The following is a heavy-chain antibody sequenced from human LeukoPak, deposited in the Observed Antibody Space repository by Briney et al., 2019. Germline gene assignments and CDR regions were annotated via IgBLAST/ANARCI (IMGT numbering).Heavy chain of an antibody. D-gene: IGHD2-15*01. CDR1: GFAFGEYA. Sequence: PGRSLRLSCTASGFAFGEYAVSWVRQAPGKGLEWVGFIRSKEYGGTTDYAASVEGRFTISRDDSKTIAFLQMNSLKTEDSAVYYCATPYCSGGTCYRSFDYRGQGTLVTVSS. V-gene: IGHV3-49*04. J-gene: IGHJ4*02. CDR2: IRSKEYGGTT. CDR3: ATPYCSGGTCYRSFDY.